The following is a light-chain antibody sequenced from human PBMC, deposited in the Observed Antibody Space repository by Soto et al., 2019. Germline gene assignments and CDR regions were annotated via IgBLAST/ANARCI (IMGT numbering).Light chain of an antibody. V-gene: IGKV1-39*01. Sequence: DIQMTQSPSSLSASVGDRVTITCRASQSISRYLSWYHQKPGKAPKLLIYAASSLQSGVPSRFSGSGSGTDFTLTISSLQPEDFATYYCQQNNSTPLTSGQGTKVEIK. CDR1: QSISRY. J-gene: IGKJ1*01. CDR2: AAS. CDR3: QQNNSTPLT.